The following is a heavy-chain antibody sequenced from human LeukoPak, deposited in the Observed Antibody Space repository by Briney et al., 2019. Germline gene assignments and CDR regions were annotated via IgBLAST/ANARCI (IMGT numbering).Heavy chain of an antibody. J-gene: IGHJ4*02. V-gene: IGHV3-66*01. CDR1: GFTFSSYW. CDR2: IYSGGST. D-gene: IGHD3-10*01. Sequence: GGSLRLSCAASGFTFSSYWMTWVRQAPGKGLEWVSIIYSGGSTYYADSVKGRVTISRDNSMNTLYLQMNSLRVEDTAVYYCATWLPPFDYWGQGTLVTVSS. CDR3: ATWLPPFDY.